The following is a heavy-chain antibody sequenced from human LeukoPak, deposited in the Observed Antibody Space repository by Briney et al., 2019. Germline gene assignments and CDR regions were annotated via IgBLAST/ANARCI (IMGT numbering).Heavy chain of an antibody. J-gene: IGHJ4*02. CDR2: IYTSGST. V-gene: IGHV4-61*02. Sequence: SETLSLTCTVSGGSISSGSYYWSWIRQPAGKGLEWIGRIYTSGSTSYNPSLKSRVTISVDTSKNQFSLKLSSVTAADTAVYYCARVRWFGEYFFDYWGQGTLVTVSS. CDR1: GGSISSGSYY. D-gene: IGHD3-10*01. CDR3: ARVRWFGEYFFDY.